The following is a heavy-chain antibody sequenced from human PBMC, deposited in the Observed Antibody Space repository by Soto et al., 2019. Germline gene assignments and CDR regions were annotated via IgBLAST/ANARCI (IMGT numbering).Heavy chain of an antibody. J-gene: IGHJ4*02. Sequence: PSETLSLTCTVSGGSISSSSWSWIRQPPGRGLEWIGYIYNNGRTDYNPSLKSRVTISVDTSKNHFSLKLRSVTPADTAVYYCARARFCTSTSCYHYFDVWGQGTLVTVSS. V-gene: IGHV4-59*01. CDR3: ARARFCTSTSCYHYFDV. CDR1: GGSISSSS. CDR2: IYNNGRT. D-gene: IGHD2-2*01.